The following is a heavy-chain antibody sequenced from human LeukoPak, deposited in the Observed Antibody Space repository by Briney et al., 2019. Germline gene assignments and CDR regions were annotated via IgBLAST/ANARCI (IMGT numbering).Heavy chain of an antibody. D-gene: IGHD1-26*01. CDR1: GFTFSSYS. CDR3: ARERGIVGATYFDY. CDR2: ISSSSYI. J-gene: IGHJ4*02. Sequence: GGSLRLSCAASGFTFSSYSMNWVRQAPGKGLEWVSSISSSSYIYYADSVKGRFTISRDNAKNSLYLQMNSLRAEDTAVYYCARERGIVGATYFDYWGQGTLVTVSS. V-gene: IGHV3-21*01.